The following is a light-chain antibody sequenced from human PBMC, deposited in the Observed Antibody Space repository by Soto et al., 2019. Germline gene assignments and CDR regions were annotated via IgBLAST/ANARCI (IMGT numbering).Light chain of an antibody. CDR3: FSFTTTSTHV. CDR2: DVS. CDR1: SSDVGGYNY. J-gene: IGLJ1*01. Sequence: QSALTQPRSVSGSPGQSVTISCTGTSSDVGGYNYVSWYQQHPGKAPKLMIYDVSKWPSGVPDRFSGSKSGNTAYLTISGLQVEDEAEYFCFSFTTTSTHVFGTGTKVTVL. V-gene: IGLV2-11*01.